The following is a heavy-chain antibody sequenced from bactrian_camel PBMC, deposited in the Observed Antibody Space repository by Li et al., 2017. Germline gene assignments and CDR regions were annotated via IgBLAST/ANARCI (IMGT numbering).Heavy chain of an antibody. V-gene: IGHV3S53*01. CDR1: LNRRSPYC. J-gene: IGHJ4*01. D-gene: IGHD4*01. Sequence: QVQLVESGGGSVQAGGSLRLACSASLNRRSPYCIGWFRQAPGKEREGVASMSTTYNTQYADSVKGRFTISLNGAKDILYLQMNSLKPEDTARYYCAASHDLGSSLVVSHYEVWGQGTQVTVS. CDR2: MSTTYNT. CDR3: AASHDLGSSLVVSHYEV.